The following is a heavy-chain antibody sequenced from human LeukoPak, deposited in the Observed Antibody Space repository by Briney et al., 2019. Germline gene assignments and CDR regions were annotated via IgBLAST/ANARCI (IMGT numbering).Heavy chain of an antibody. CDR2: IYSGGST. D-gene: IGHD3-22*01. Sequence: GGSLRLSCAASGFTFSSNYMSWVRQAPGKGLEWVSVIYSGGSTYYADSVKGRFTISRDNSKNTLYLQMNSLRAEDTAVYYCAREELVGNYYDSSGYSDYWGQGTLVTVSS. J-gene: IGHJ4*02. CDR1: GFTFSSNY. CDR3: AREELVGNYYDSSGYSDY. V-gene: IGHV3-53*01.